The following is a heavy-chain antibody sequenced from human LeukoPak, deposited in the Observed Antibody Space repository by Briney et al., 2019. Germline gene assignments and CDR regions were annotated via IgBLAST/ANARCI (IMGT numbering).Heavy chain of an antibody. J-gene: IGHJ4*02. CDR3: ARDSVGAKDY. CDR1: GGTFSNDA. D-gene: IGHD1-26*01. Sequence: SVKVSCRASGGTFSNDAISWVRQAPGQGLEWMGRIIPNPGMALYAQKFKGRVTITADKSPSTAYMELSSLTSEDTAVYFCARDSVGAKDYWGQGTLVTVSS. V-gene: IGHV1-69*04. CDR2: IIPNPGMA.